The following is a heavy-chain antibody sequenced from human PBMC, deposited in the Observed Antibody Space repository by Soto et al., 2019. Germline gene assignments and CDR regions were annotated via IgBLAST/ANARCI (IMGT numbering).Heavy chain of an antibody. CDR1: GGTFSSHT. J-gene: IGHJ2*01. CDR3: ARPDFGDYWYFDL. V-gene: IGHV1-69*08. Sequence: QDQLVQSGAEVKKTGSSVKVSCKASGGTFSSHTFRWVRQAPGQGLEWMGRIIPALGTATYAQKFQGRVTITADESATTVYMELNSLRSEDTAVYYCARPDFGDYWYFDLWGRGTLVTVSS. D-gene: IGHD4-17*01. CDR2: IIPALGTA.